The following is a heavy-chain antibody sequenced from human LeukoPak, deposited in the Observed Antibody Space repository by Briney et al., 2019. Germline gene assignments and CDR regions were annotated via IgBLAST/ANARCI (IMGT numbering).Heavy chain of an antibody. D-gene: IGHD6-13*01. CDR3: ARLRSIAAADFWFDP. J-gene: IGHJ5*02. Sequence: SQTLSLTCTVSGGSISSGSYYWSWIRQPAGEGVEWVGYIYYSGRTNYNPPLKSRVTISVDTSKNQFSLKLSSVTAADTAVYYCARLRSIAAADFWFDPWGQGTLVTVSS. CDR2: IYYSGRT. V-gene: IGHV4-61*09. CDR1: GGSISSGSYY.